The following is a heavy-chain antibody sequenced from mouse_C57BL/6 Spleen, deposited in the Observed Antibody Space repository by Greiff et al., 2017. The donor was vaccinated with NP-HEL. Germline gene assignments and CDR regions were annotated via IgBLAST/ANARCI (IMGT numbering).Heavy chain of an antibody. Sequence: QVQLKQSGAELARPGASVKLSCKASGYTFTSYGISWVKQRTGQGLEWIGEIYPRSGNTYYNEKFKGKATLTADKSSSTAYMELRSLTSEDSAVYFCARSKDSSGDAMGYWGQGTSVTVSS. V-gene: IGHV1-81*01. CDR1: GYTFTSYG. CDR3: ARSKDSSGDAMGY. J-gene: IGHJ4*01. CDR2: IYPRSGNT. D-gene: IGHD3-2*02.